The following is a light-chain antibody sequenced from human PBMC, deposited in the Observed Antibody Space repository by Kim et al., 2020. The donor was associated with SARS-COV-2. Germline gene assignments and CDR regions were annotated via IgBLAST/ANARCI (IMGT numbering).Light chain of an antibody. CDR2: GAS. V-gene: IGKV3-20*01. J-gene: IGKJ4*01. Sequence: PGGRATLSCRASQSVSSSYLAWYQQKPGQAPRLLIYGASSRATGIPDRFSGSGSGTDFTLTISRLEPEDFAVYYCQQYGSSPPVTFGGGTKVEIK. CDR1: QSVSSSY. CDR3: QQYGSSPPVT.